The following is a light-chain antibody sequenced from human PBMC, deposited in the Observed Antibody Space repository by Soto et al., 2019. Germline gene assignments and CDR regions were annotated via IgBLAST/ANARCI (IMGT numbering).Light chain of an antibody. Sequence: QSALTHPASVSGSPGQSITISCTGTSSDVGDYNYVSWYQQHPGKAPKLMISAVSNRPSGVSDRFSGSKSGNTASLTISGLQAEDEADYYCSYMRNSLYVFGTGTKVTVL. V-gene: IGLV2-14*01. CDR2: AVS. J-gene: IGLJ1*01. CDR3: SYMRNSLYV. CDR1: SSDVGDYNY.